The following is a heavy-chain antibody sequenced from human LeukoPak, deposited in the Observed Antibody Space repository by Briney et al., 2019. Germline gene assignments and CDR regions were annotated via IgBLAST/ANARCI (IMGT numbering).Heavy chain of an antibody. Sequence: GGALRLSCAASGFTFSSYGMHWVREAPGKGRWRGADICYDGNNKYYADSVKGRFTISRDNSKNTLYLQMNSLRAEDTAVYYCARDVNSSGWYYYYGMDVWGQGTTVTVS. CDR3: ARDVNSSGWYYYYGMDV. CDR1: GFTFSSYG. J-gene: IGHJ6*02. V-gene: IGHV3-33*01. D-gene: IGHD6-19*01. CDR2: ICYDGNNK.